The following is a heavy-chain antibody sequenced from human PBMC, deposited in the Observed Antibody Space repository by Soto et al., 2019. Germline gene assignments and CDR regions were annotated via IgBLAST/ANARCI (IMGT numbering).Heavy chain of an antibody. J-gene: IGHJ6*02. V-gene: IGHV3-48*03. Sequence: PGGSLRLSCAASGFTFSSYEMNWVRQAPGKGLEWVSYISSSGSTIYYADSVKGRFTISRDNAKNSLYLQMNSLRAEDTAVYYCARAGPESHPRGYYYGMDVWGQGTTVTVSS. D-gene: IGHD3-10*01. CDR3: ARAGPESHPRGYYYGMDV. CDR2: ISSSGSTI. CDR1: GFTFSSYE.